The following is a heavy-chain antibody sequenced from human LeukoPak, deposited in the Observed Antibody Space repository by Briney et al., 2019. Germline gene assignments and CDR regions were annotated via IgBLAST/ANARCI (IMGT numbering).Heavy chain of an antibody. CDR2: ISPNSGGT. J-gene: IGHJ4*02. V-gene: IGHV1-2*02. D-gene: IGHD1-26*01. CDR3: ARDSSGGYLDF. CDR1: GYTFTGYY. Sequence: ASVKVSCKASGYTFTGYYLHWVRQAPGQGLEWMGWISPNSGGTNYAQKFQGRVTMTRDTSISTVYMELSRLRSDDTAVYYCARDSSGGYLDFWGRGTLVTVSA.